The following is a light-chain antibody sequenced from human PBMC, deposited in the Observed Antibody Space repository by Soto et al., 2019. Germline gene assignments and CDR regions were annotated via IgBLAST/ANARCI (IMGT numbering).Light chain of an antibody. CDR2: GNS. CDR1: SSNIGAGYD. CDR3: QCYDSSLSVL. Sequence: QSVLTQPPSVSGAPGQRVTISCTGSSSNIGAGYDVHWYQQLPGTAPKLLIYGNSNRPSGVPDRFSGSKSGTSASLAITGLQAEDEADHYCQCYDSSLSVLFGGGTKVTVL. V-gene: IGLV1-40*01. J-gene: IGLJ2*01.